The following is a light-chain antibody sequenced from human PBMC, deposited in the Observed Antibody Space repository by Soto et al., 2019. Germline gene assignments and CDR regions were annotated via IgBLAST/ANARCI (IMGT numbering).Light chain of an antibody. Sequence: DIQMTQSPSSLSASVGDTVTITCPASQTITNYLTRFQQKPGKAPRLLLLSSDKLRDGDPTRFSGSGAGAGFTLTISSLEPEDFALYYFQQQIHLPLTFGGGTKV. CDR1: QTITNY. CDR3: QQQIHLPLT. J-gene: IGKJ4*01. V-gene: IGKV1-39*01. CDR2: SSD.